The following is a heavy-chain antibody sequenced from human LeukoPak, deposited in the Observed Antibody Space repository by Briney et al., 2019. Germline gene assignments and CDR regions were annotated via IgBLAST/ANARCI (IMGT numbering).Heavy chain of an antibody. D-gene: IGHD4-23*01. CDR2: ISYDGSNK. Sequence: PGGSLRLSCAASGFTFSSYAMHWVRQAPGKVLEWVAVISYDGSNKYYADSVKGRFTISRDNSKNTLYLQMNSLRAEDTAVYYCARVAAGYSVNYFDYWGQGTLVTVSS. CDR3: ARVAAGYSVNYFDY. J-gene: IGHJ4*02. CDR1: GFTFSSYA. V-gene: IGHV3-30*04.